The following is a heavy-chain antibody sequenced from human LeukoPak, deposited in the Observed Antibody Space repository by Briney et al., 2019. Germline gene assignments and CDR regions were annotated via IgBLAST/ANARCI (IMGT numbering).Heavy chain of an antibody. J-gene: IGHJ3*02. CDR2: IRSKANNYAT. CDR1: GFTFSGSA. Sequence: GGSLRLSCAASGFTFSGSAMHWVRQASGKGLEWVGRIRSKANNYATVYAASVKGRFTISRDDSKNSAYLQMNSLKTDDTAVYYCTRHVLLWFGESPNDAFDIWGQGTMATVSS. CDR3: TRHVLLWFGESPNDAFDI. V-gene: IGHV3-73*01. D-gene: IGHD3-10*01.